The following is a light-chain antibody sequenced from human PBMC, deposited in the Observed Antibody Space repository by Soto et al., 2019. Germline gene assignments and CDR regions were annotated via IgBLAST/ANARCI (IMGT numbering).Light chain of an antibody. Sequence: DIQMPQSPSSLSASVGARVTITGQASQNINNYLNWYQQKPGRAPKLLIYDASNLEAGVPSRFRGSGSGTDFTLTISCLQSEDFATYYCQQYYSYLITFGQGTRLEIK. CDR3: QQYYSYLIT. J-gene: IGKJ5*01. CDR2: DAS. CDR1: QNINNY. V-gene: IGKV1-33*01.